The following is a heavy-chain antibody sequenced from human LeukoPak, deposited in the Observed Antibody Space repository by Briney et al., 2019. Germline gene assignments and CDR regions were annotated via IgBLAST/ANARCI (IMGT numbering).Heavy chain of an antibody. V-gene: IGHV1-46*01. CDR1: GYTFTSNY. CDR3: ARDQEGFDY. Sequence: ASVKVSCKASGYTFTSNYIHWVRQAPGQGLEWMGMIYPRDGSTSSAQKFQGRVTVTRDTSTSTVHMELGGLRSEDTAVYYCARDQEGFDYWGQGTLVTVSS. CDR2: IYPRDGST. J-gene: IGHJ4*02.